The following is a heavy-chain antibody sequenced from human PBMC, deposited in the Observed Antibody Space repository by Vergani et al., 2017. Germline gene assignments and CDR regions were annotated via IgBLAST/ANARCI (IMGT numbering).Heavy chain of an antibody. CDR1: GFTFDDYA. CDR2: ISWNSGSI. V-gene: IGHV3-9*01. J-gene: IGHJ6*03. CDR3: ARDRERSGHYYYYMDV. Sequence: EVQLVESGGGLVQPGRSLRLSCAASGFTFDDYAMHWVRQAPGKGLEWVSGISWNSGSIGYADSVKGRFTISRDNAKNSLYLQMNSLRAEDTAVYYCARDRERSGHYYYYMDVWGKGTTVTVSS.